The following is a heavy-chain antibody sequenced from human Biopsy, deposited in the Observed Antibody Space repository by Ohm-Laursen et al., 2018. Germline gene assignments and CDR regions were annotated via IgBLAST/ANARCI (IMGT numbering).Heavy chain of an antibody. CDR2: IWFDETNK. Sequence: SLRLSCTASGFTLNKHGMHWVRQAPGKGLEWVAVIWFDETNKHYADSVKGRFTISRDNSKNMLYLQMNTLRDADTAVYYCAGATYSSGHKIDSWGQGTLVTVSS. V-gene: IGHV3-33*01. CDR1: GFTLNKHG. D-gene: IGHD6-25*01. J-gene: IGHJ4*02. CDR3: AGATYSSGHKIDS.